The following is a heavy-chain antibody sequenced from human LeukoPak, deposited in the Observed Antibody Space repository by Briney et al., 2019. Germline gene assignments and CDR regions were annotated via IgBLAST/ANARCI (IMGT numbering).Heavy chain of an antibody. CDR3: ARGVRWLQLSYFDY. D-gene: IGHD5-24*01. Sequence: PGRSLRLSCAASGFTFSSYAMNWVRQAPGKGLEWVSVVRGSGGSTYYADSVKGRFTISRDNSKNTLYLQMNSLRAADTAVYYCARGVRWLQLSYFDYWGLGTLVTVSS. V-gene: IGHV3-23*01. J-gene: IGHJ4*02. CDR2: VRGSGGST. CDR1: GFTFSSYA.